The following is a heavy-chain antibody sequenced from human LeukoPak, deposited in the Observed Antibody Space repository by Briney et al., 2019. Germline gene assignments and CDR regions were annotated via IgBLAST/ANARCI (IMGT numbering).Heavy chain of an antibody. D-gene: IGHD3-3*01. CDR2: ISSSSNYI. CDR3: ARDLTDDFWSGYHFDY. J-gene: IGHJ4*02. Sequence: GGSLRLSCAASGFTFNNFAMNWVRQAPGKGLEWVSSISSSSNYIYYADSVKGRFTVSRDNAKNSLYLQMNSLRAEDTAVYYCARDLTDDFWSGYHFDYWGQGTLVTVSS. V-gene: IGHV3-21*01. CDR1: GFTFNNFA.